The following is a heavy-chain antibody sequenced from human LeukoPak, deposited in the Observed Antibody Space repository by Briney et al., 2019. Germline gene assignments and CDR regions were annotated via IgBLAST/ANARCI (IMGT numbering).Heavy chain of an antibody. D-gene: IGHD6-6*01. Sequence: SETLSLTCTVSGGSISADYWSWIRHPHGKGLGWIGYIHYSGTTNYYPSLKSRVTIALDTSKNQFSLKLNSATAADTAVYYCARFGTSSSRFFDQWGQGTPVTVSS. J-gene: IGHJ4*02. CDR2: IHYSGTT. V-gene: IGHV4-59*01. CDR3: ARFGTSSSRFFDQ. CDR1: GGSISADY.